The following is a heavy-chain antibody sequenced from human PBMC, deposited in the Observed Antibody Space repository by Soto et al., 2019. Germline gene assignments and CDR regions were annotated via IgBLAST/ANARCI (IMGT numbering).Heavy chain of an antibody. Sequence: PSATLSLTCTVSGGSISSYYWSWIRQPPGKGLEWIGYIYYSGSTNYNPSLKNRVTISVDTSKNQFSLKLSSVTAADTAVYYCARHFPVKQQLVNWFDPWGQGTLVTVSS. V-gene: IGHV4-59*08. D-gene: IGHD6-13*01. CDR3: ARHFPVKQQLVNWFDP. CDR1: GGSISSYY. CDR2: IYYSGST. J-gene: IGHJ5*02.